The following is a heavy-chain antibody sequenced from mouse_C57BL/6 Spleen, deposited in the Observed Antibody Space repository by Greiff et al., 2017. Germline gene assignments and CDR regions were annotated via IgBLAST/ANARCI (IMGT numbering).Heavy chain of an antibody. CDR2: INPYNGGT. D-gene: IGHD3-1*01. J-gene: IGHJ4*01. Sequence: EVKLMESGPVLVKPGASVKMSCKASGYTFTDYYMNWVKQSHGKSLEWIGVINPYNGGTSYNQKFKGKATLTVDKSSSTAYMELNSLTSEDSAVYYCAIAGRAMDYWGQGTSVTVSS. V-gene: IGHV1-19*01. CDR3: AIAGRAMDY. CDR1: GYTFTDYY.